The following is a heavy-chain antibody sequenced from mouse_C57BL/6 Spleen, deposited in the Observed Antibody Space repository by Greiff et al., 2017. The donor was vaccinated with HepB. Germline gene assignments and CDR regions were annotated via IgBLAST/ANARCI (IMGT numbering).Heavy chain of an antibody. V-gene: IGHV7-3*01. Sequence: EVKVVESGGGLVQPGGSLSLSCAASGFTFTDYYMSWVRQPPGKALEWLGFIRNKANGYTTEYSASVKGRFTISRDNSQSILYLQMNALRAEDSATYYCARSHSSPYWYFDVWGTGTTVTVSS. J-gene: IGHJ1*03. CDR3: ARSHSSPYWYFDV. CDR1: GFTFTDYY. CDR2: IRNKANGYTT. D-gene: IGHD1-1*01.